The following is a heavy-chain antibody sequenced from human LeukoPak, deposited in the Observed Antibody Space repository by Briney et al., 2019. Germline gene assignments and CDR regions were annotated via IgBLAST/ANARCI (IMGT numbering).Heavy chain of an antibody. V-gene: IGHV4-34*01. D-gene: IGHD6-13*01. CDR2: INHSGST. Sequence: SETLSLTCAVYGGSFSGYYWSWIRQPPGKGLEWIGEINHSGSTNYNPSLKSRVTISVDTSKNQCSLKLSSVTAADTAVYYCARTGYSSSWYPGKFNSWFDPGGQGTLVTVSS. CDR1: GGSFSGYY. CDR3: ARTGYSSSWYPGKFNSWFDP. J-gene: IGHJ5*02.